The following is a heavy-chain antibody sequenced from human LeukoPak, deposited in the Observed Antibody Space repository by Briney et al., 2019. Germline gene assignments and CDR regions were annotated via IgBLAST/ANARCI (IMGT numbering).Heavy chain of an antibody. Sequence: RASVKVSCTASGYTFTSYYMHWVRQAPGQGLEWMGIINPSGGSTSYAQKFQGRVTMTRDTSTSTVYMELSSLRSEDTAVYYCARDRYYYDSSGYIRGISFDYWGQGTLVTVSS. D-gene: IGHD3-22*01. CDR1: GYTFTSYY. CDR2: INPSGGST. CDR3: ARDRYYYDSSGYIRGISFDY. J-gene: IGHJ4*02. V-gene: IGHV1-46*01.